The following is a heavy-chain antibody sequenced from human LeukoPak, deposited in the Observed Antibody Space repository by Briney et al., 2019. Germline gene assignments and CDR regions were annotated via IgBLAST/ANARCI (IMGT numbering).Heavy chain of an antibody. CDR3: ARETGGGSS. CDR1: GFTFDDYA. CDR2: ISGDGGST. Sequence: PGGSLRLSCAASGFTFDDYAMHWVRQAPGKGLEWVSLISGDGGSTYYADSVKGRFTISRDSAKNSLYLQMNSLRAEDTAFYYCARETGGGSSWGQGTLVTVSS. J-gene: IGHJ5*02. V-gene: IGHV3-43*02. D-gene: IGHD2-15*01.